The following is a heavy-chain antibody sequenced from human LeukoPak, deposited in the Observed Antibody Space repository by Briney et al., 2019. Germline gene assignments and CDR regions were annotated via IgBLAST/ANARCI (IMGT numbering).Heavy chain of an antibody. V-gene: IGHV4-34*01. Sequence: SETLSLTCAVYGGSFSGYYWSWIRQPPGKGLEWIGEINHSGSTNYNPSLKSRVTISVDTSKNQFFLKLSSVAAADTAVYYCARGYGIVVVPAVYNWFDPWGQGTLVTVSS. D-gene: IGHD2-2*01. CDR3: ARGYGIVVVPAVYNWFDP. CDR2: INHSGST. CDR1: GGSFSGYY. J-gene: IGHJ5*02.